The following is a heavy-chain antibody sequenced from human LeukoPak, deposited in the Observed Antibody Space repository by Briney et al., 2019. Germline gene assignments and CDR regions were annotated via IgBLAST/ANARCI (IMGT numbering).Heavy chain of an antibody. CDR1: GFTFDDHA. CDR3: AKDIAEELYSYGMGGFDY. CDR2: LSWNSGSI. D-gene: IGHD5-18*01. Sequence: GGSLRLSCAASGFTFDDHAMHWVRQAPGKGLEWVSGLSWNSGSIDYADSVKGRFTISRDNSKNTLYLQMNSLRAEDTAVYYCAKDIAEELYSYGMGGFDYWGQGTLVTVSS. J-gene: IGHJ4*02. V-gene: IGHV3-9*01.